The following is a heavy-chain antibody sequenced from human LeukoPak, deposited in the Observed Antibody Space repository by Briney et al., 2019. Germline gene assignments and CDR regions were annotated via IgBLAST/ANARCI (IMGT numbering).Heavy chain of an antibody. CDR1: GGSISSGSYY. Sequence: SQTLSLTCTVSGGSISSGSYYWNWIRQPPGKGLEWIGYIYYSGSTNYNPSLKSRVTISVDTSKNQVSLKLSSVTAADTAVYFCARGSYYSDSSGYSTYHYYYMDVWGKGTTVTVSS. D-gene: IGHD3-22*01. J-gene: IGHJ6*03. V-gene: IGHV4-61*01. CDR2: IYYSGST. CDR3: ARGSYYSDSSGYSTYHYYYMDV.